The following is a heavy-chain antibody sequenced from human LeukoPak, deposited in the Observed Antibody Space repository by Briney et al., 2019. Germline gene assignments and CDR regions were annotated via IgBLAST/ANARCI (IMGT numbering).Heavy chain of an antibody. D-gene: IGHD3-3*01. CDR2: IIPIFGTA. Sequence: SVKVSCKASGYTFTGYYMHWVRQAPGQGLEWMGGIIPIFGTANYAQKFQGRVTITADESTSTAYMELSSLRSEDTAVYYCARGATIFGVVMGLPAEYFQHWGQGTLVTVSS. V-gene: IGHV1-69*13. CDR1: GYTFTGYY. J-gene: IGHJ1*01. CDR3: ARGATIFGVVMGLPAEYFQH.